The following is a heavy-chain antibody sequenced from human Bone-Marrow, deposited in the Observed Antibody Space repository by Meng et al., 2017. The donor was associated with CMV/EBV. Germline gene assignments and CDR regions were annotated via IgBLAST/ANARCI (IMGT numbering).Heavy chain of an antibody. Sequence: ASVKVSCKASGYTFTGYYMHWVRQAPGQGLEWMGWINPGTGGTNYAQKFQGRVSMTRDTSISTASMELSSLRSDDTAVYYCAKDRSKYGMDVWGQGTTVTVSS. CDR2: INPGTGGT. CDR3: AKDRSKYGMDV. J-gene: IGHJ6*02. D-gene: IGHD4-11*01. V-gene: IGHV1-2*02. CDR1: GYTFTGYY.